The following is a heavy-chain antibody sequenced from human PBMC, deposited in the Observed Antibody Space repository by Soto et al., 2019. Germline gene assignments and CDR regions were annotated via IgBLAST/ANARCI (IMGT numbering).Heavy chain of an antibody. CDR1: GFTFSSYS. CDR2: ISSSSSYI. CDR3: ARDPNSSSWYRDYYYYMDV. D-gene: IGHD6-13*01. J-gene: IGHJ6*03. Sequence: GGSLRLSCAASGFTFSSYSMNWVRQAPGKGLEWVSSISSSSSYIYYADSVKDRFTISRDNAKNSLYLQMNSLRAEDTAVYYCARDPNSSSWYRDYYYYMDVWGKGTTVTVSS. V-gene: IGHV3-21*01.